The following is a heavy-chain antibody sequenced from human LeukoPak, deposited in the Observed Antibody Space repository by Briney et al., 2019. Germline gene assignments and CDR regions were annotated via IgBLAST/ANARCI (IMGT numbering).Heavy chain of an antibody. D-gene: IGHD3-10*01. CDR1: GFTVSSNY. CDR3: ARGPYGSGSYYFDY. V-gene: IGHV3-53*01. Sequence: GGSLRLSCAASGFTVSSNYMGWVHQAPGKGLEWVSVIYSGGSTYYADSVKGRFTISRDNSKNTLYLQMNSLRAEDTAVYYCARGPYGSGSYYFDYWGQGTLVTVSS. CDR2: IYSGGST. J-gene: IGHJ4*02.